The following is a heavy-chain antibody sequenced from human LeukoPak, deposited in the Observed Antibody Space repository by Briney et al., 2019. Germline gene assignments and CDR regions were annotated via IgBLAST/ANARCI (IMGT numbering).Heavy chain of an antibody. CDR3: ARDSSSGWYGGAFDI. J-gene: IGHJ3*02. CDR2: INHSGST. D-gene: IGHD6-19*01. CDR1: GGSFSGYY. V-gene: IGHV4-34*01. Sequence: SETLSLTCAVYGGSFSGYYWSWIRQPPGKGLEWIGEINHSGSTNYNPSLKSRVTISVDTSKSQFSLKLSSVTAADTAVYYCARDSSSGWYGGAFDIWGQGTMVTVSS.